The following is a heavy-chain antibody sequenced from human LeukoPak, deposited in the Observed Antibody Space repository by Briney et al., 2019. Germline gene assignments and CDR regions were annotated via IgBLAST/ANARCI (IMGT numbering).Heavy chain of an antibody. V-gene: IGHV3-73*01. CDR2: IRDKGYGHAT. J-gene: IGHJ5*02. D-gene: IGHD2-8*01. CDR3: TTPNEGNWFDP. CDR1: GFTFSDSA. Sequence: PGGSLRLSCAASGFTFSDSAIHWVRQASGKGLEWVGRIRDKGYGHATAYAASVKGRFTLFRDDSKNTAYQQMNSLKTEDTALYYCTTPNEGNWFDPWGQGTLVTVSS.